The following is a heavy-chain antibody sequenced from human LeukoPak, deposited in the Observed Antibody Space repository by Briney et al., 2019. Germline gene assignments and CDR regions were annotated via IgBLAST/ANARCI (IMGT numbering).Heavy chain of an antibody. CDR3: ATSSGWYPLGY. J-gene: IGHJ4*02. CDR1: GGSFSDYY. D-gene: IGHD6-19*01. Sequence: SETLSLTCAVYGGSFSDYYWSWIRHPPGKGLEWIGEINHSGSTNYNPSLKSRVTISVDTSKNQFSLKLSSVTAADTAVYYCATSSGWYPLGYWGQGTLVTVSS. V-gene: IGHV4-34*01. CDR2: INHSGST.